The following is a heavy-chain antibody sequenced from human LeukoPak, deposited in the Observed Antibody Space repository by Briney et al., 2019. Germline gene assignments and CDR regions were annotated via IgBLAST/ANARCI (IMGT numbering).Heavy chain of an antibody. J-gene: IGHJ4*02. Sequence: GGSLRLSCAASGFTFSNYAMHWVRQAPGKGLEWVTFIRYDGSNKYYAESVKGRFTISRDNSKNTLYLQLSSLRAEDTAVYYCAKAIHSSSSGVVDYWGQGTLVTVSS. CDR3: AKAIHSSSSGVVDY. D-gene: IGHD6-6*01. V-gene: IGHV3-30*02. CDR1: GFTFSNYA. CDR2: IRYDGSNK.